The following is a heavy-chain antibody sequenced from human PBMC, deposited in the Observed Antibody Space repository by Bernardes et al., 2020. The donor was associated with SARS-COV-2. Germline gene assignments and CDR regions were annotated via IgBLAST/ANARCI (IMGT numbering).Heavy chain of an antibody. Sequence: GGSLRLSCTASGFVFSNYAMNWVRQAPGKGPEWVSGVSGSGGTTYYEDSVKGRFTISRDNSKNTLYLQMNSLRAEDTAIYYCAKGSFGVELLHAFDIWGQGTMVTVSS. CDR2: VSGSGGTT. CDR3: AKGSFGVELLHAFDI. CDR1: GFVFSNYA. V-gene: IGHV3-23*01. J-gene: IGHJ3*02. D-gene: IGHD3-3*01.